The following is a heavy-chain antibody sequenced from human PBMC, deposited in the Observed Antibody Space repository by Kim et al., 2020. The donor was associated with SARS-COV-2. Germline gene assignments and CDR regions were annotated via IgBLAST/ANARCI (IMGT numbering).Heavy chain of an antibody. D-gene: IGHD2-15*01. J-gene: IGHJ4*02. V-gene: IGHV1-2*02. CDR2: INPNSGAT. Sequence: ASVKVSCKASGYTFTDYYMHWVRQAPGQGLEWMGWINPNSGATKYAQMFQGRVTMTRDTSISSCYMELSNLRSDDAAMYYCARDVGGGRPQGFDLWGQGTLVTVSS. CDR3: ARDVGGGRPQGFDL. CDR1: GYTFTDYY.